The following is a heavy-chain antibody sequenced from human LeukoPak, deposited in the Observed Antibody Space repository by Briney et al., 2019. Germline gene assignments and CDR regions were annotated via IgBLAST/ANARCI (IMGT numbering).Heavy chain of an antibody. CDR1: GFTFSSYW. J-gene: IGHJ5*02. CDR3: AALAYYDSSGLPP. V-gene: IGHV3-48*02. Sequence: GGSLRLSCVASGFTFSSYWMHWVRQAPGKGLEWVSYISSSSSAIYYADSVKGRFTISRDNAKNSLYLRMNSLRDEDTAVYYCAALAYYDSSGLPPWGQGTLVTVSS. CDR2: ISSSSSAI. D-gene: IGHD3-22*01.